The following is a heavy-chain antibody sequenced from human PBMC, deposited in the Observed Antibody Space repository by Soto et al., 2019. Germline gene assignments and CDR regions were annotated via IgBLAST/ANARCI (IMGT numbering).Heavy chain of an antibody. CDR2: IYYIGGT. J-gene: IGHJ4*02. V-gene: IGHV4-59*08. D-gene: IGHD4-17*01. CDR3: ARRRSYGDSDY. Sequence: QVQLQESGPGLVKPSETLSLTCTVSGDSISSYYWSWIRQPPGKGLEWIGYIYYIGGTNYNPSLKSRVTISVDTSKNQFSLKLSSVTAADTAVYYCARRRSYGDSDYWGQGTLVTVPS. CDR1: GDSISSYY.